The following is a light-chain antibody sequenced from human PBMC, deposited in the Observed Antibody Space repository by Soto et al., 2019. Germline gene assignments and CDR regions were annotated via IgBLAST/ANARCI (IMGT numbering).Light chain of an antibody. CDR2: AAS. CDR3: QHYTTYPVT. V-gene: IGKV1D-16*01. CDR1: QNVGDW. Sequence: DIQMTQSPSSLSASVGDRVTITCRASQNVGDWLAWYQQKPGKAPRSLIYAASSLQSGVPSRFSGSGSGTDFALSISSLQPEDFGTYYCQHYTTYPVTFGHGTRLEIK. J-gene: IGKJ5*01.